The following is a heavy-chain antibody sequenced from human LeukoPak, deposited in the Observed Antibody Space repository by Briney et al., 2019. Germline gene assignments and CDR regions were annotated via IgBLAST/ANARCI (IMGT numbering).Heavy chain of an antibody. CDR1: GGSFSGYY. CDR2: INHSGST. V-gene: IGHV4-34*01. CDR3: ASLNLGRGYNWFDP. Sequence: SETLSLTCAVYGGSFSGYYWSWIRQPPGKGLEWIGEINHSGSTNYNPSLKSRVTISVDTSKDQFSLKLSSVTAADTAVHYCASLNLGRGYNWFDPWGQGTLVTVSS. J-gene: IGHJ5*02. D-gene: IGHD1-26*01.